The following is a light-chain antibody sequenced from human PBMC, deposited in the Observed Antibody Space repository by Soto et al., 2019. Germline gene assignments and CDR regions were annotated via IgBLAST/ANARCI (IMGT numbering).Light chain of an antibody. J-gene: IGKJ5*01. Sequence: IVMSQSPATVTVSPGERATLSCRASQSAGTNLAWYQQKPGQAPRLLIHGAFTRATGIPARFSGSGSGTEFTLTISGLQSEDFAVFYCQQYNQWPITFGQGTRLEIK. V-gene: IGKV3-15*01. CDR3: QQYNQWPIT. CDR2: GAF. CDR1: QSAGTN.